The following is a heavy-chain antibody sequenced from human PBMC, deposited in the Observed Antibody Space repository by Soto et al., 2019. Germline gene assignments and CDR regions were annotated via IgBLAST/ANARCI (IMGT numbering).Heavy chain of an antibody. V-gene: IGHV4-30-4*01. CDR1: GGSISSGDYY. D-gene: IGHD2-2*01. CDR2: IYYSGST. J-gene: IGHJ5*02. CDR3: ARVRSIFVVVPAVNWFDP. Sequence: SETLSLTCTVSGGSISSGDYYWSWIRQPPGKGLEWIGYIYYSGSTYYNPSLKSRVTISVDTSKNQLSLKLSSVTAADTAVYYCARVRSIFVVVPAVNWFDPWGQGTLVTVSS.